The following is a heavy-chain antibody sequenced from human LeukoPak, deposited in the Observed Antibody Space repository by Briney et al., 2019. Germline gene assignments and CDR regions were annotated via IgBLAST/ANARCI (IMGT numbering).Heavy chain of an antibody. J-gene: IGHJ4*02. CDR2: INHSGST. V-gene: IGHV4-34*01. D-gene: IGHD3-3*01. Sequence: SETLSLTCAVYGGSFSGYYWSWIRQPPGKGLEWIGEINHSGSTNYNPSLKSRVTMSVDTSKSQFSLKLSSVTAADTAVYYCARDAYYDFWSGYPSFDYWGQGTLVTVSS. CDR3: ARDAYYDFWSGYPSFDY. CDR1: GGSFSGYY.